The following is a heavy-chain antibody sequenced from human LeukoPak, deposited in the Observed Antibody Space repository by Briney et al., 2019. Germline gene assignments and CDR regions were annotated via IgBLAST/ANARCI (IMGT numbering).Heavy chain of an antibody. Sequence: GGSLKLSCAASGFTFSGSAMHWVRQASGKGLEWVGRIRSKANSYATAYAASVKGRFTISRDDSKNTAYLQMNSLRTEDTAVYYCTRRGTGYSNSYWYFDLWGRGTLVTVSS. CDR3: TRRGTGYSNSYWYFDL. J-gene: IGHJ2*01. D-gene: IGHD4-11*01. CDR2: IRSKANSYAT. V-gene: IGHV3-73*01. CDR1: GFTFSGSA.